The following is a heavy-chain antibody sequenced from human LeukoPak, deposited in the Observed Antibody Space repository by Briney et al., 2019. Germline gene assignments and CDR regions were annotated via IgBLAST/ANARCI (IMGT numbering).Heavy chain of an antibody. Sequence: ASLKDSCKAPGYTLTGYYMHWVRPAPGEGLEWMGWINPNSGGTNYAQKFQGRVTQSQDTSISTAYMELRRLRSDDTAVYYCARYPGWGELNHVFDIWGQGTMVTVSS. J-gene: IGHJ3*02. D-gene: IGHD1-26*01. CDR3: ARYPGWGELNHVFDI. CDR2: INPNSGGT. CDR1: GYTLTGYY. V-gene: IGHV1-2*02.